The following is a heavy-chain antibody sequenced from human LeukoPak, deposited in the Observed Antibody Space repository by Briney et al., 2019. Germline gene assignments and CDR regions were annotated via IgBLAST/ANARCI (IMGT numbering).Heavy chain of an antibody. Sequence: SETLSLTCTASGGSISSYYWSWIRQPAGKGLEWIGRIYTSGSTNYNPSLKSRVTMSVDTSKNQFSLKLSSVTAADTAVYYCAREPVVVVPAAIYYYYGMDVWGQGTTVTVSS. J-gene: IGHJ6*02. D-gene: IGHD2-2*01. CDR1: GGSISSYY. CDR3: AREPVVVVPAAIYYYYGMDV. CDR2: IYTSGST. V-gene: IGHV4-4*07.